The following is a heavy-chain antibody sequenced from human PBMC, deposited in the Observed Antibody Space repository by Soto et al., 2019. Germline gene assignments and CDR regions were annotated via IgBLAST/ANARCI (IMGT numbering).Heavy chain of an antibody. CDR2: ISGSDGKT. V-gene: IGHV3-23*01. CDR3: ARWSYLDY. J-gene: IGHJ4*02. D-gene: IGHD3-3*01. CDR1: GFSFGSYA. Sequence: GGSLRLSCAASGFSFGSYALSWVRQAPGKGLQWVSTISGSDGKTFYADSVKGRFSISRDTSQSTLYLQMNSLRADDTAMYYCARWSYLDYWGQGTRVTVSS.